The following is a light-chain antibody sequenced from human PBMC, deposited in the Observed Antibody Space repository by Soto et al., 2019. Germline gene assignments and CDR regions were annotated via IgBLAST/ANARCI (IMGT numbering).Light chain of an antibody. CDR2: DVS. Sequence: QSVLTQPASVSGSPGQSITIPCTGTSSDVGGYNYVSWYQQHPGKAPKLIIYDVSSRPSGVSHRFSGSKSGSAASLTISGLQAEDEADYYCSSYTSSSTKVFGGGTKVTVL. V-gene: IGLV2-14*01. CDR3: SSYTSSSTKV. CDR1: SSDVGGYNY. J-gene: IGLJ2*01.